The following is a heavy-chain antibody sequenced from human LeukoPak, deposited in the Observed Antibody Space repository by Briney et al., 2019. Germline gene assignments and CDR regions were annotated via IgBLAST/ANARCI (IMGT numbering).Heavy chain of an antibody. V-gene: IGHV3-7*01. J-gene: IGHJ3*02. D-gene: IGHD3-10*01. CDR1: GFVCGGYW. Sequence: GGSLRLSCAASGFVCGGYWMSWVRQAPGKGLEWVAKIKQDGSEKYYMDSVKGRFTISRDNAQNSLSLQMNSLRAEDTAEYYCAREVDYRAFDIWGRGTMVIVSS. CDR3: AREVDYRAFDI. CDR2: IKQDGSEK.